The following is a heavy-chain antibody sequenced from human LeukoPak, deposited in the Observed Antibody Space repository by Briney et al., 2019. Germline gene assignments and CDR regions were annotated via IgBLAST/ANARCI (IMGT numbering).Heavy chain of an antibody. CDR2: IYPGDSDT. CDR1: GYSFTSYW. V-gene: IGHV5-51*01. D-gene: IGHD6-19*01. CDR3: ARHGGRSGWTSHYYYMDV. J-gene: IGHJ6*03. Sequence: GESLKISCKGSGYSFTSYWIGWVRQMPGKGLEWMGIIYPGDSDTRYSPSFQGQVTISADKSISTAYLQWSSLKASDTAMYYCARHGGRSGWTSHYYYMDVWGKGTTVTVSS.